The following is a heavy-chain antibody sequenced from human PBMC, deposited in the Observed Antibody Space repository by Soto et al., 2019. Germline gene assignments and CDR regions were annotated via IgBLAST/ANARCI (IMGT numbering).Heavy chain of an antibody. CDR2: INAGNGNT. CDR1: GYTFTSYA. J-gene: IGHJ6*02. Sequence: ASVKVSCKASGYTFTSYAMHWVRQAPGQRLEWMGWINAGNGNTKYSQKFQGRVTITRDTSASTAYMELSSLRSEDTAVYYCARDRAGPGPYYYGMDVWGQGTTVTV. V-gene: IGHV1-3*01. CDR3: ARDRAGPGPYYYGMDV. D-gene: IGHD6-19*01.